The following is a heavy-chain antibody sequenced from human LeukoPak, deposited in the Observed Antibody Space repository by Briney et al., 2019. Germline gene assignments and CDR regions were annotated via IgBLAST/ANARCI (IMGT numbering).Heavy chain of an antibody. CDR2: ISGSGGST. Sequence: GGSLRLSCAASGFTFSSYAMSRVRQAPGKGLEWVSAISGSGGSTYYADSVKGRFTISRDNSKNTLYLQMNSLRAEDTAVYYCAKGRRSRGWTFDYWGQGTLVTVSS. V-gene: IGHV3-23*01. D-gene: IGHD6-19*01. J-gene: IGHJ4*02. CDR3: AKGRRSRGWTFDY. CDR1: GFTFSSYA.